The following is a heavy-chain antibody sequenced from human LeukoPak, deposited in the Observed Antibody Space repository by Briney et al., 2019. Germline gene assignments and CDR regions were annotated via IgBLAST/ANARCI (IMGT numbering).Heavy chain of an antibody. J-gene: IGHJ3*01. D-gene: IGHD3-22*01. CDR2: IYYSGST. Sequence: SQTLSLTCTVSGGSISSGDYYWSWLRQPPGKGLEWIGYIYYSGSTYYNPSLKSRVTISVDTSKNQFSLKLSSVTAADTAVYYCAREQALDYYDSSGYSLSVWGQGTMVTVSS. CDR3: AREQALDYYDSSGYSLSV. CDR1: GGSISSGDYY. V-gene: IGHV4-30-4*01.